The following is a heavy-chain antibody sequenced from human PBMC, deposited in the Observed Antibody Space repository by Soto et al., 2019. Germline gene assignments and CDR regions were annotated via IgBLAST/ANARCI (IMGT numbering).Heavy chain of an antibody. D-gene: IGHD3-22*01. J-gene: IGHJ4*02. CDR3: ARDLDYYDSSGYYGNFNY. CDR2: IIPIFGTA. V-gene: IGHV1-69*01. CDR1: GGTFSSYA. Sequence: QVQLVQSGAEVKKPGSSVKVSCKASGGTFSSYAISWVRQAPGQGLEWMGGIIPIFGTANYAQKFQGRVTITADESTSTAYMELSSLRSEDTAVYYCARDLDYYDSSGYYGNFNYWGQGTLVTVSS.